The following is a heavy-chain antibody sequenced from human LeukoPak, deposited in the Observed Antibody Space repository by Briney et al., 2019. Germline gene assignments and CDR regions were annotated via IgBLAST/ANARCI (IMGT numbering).Heavy chain of an antibody. J-gene: IGHJ4*02. V-gene: IGHV3-48*03. CDR1: GFTFSSYE. CDR3: ARVGIAKRANFLTGYYMGFDY. Sequence: EGSLRLSCAASGFTFSSYEMNWVRQAPGKGLEWVSYISSSGSTIYYADSVKGRFTISRDNAKNSLYLQMNSLRAEDTAVYYCARVGIAKRANFLTGYYMGFDYWGQGTLVTVSS. D-gene: IGHD3-9*01. CDR2: ISSSGSTI.